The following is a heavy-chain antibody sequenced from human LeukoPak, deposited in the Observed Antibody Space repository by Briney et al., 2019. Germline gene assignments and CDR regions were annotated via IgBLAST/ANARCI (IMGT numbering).Heavy chain of an antibody. CDR2: IRYDGSNK. CDR1: GCTFSSYG. D-gene: IGHD3-10*01. J-gene: IGHJ4*02. V-gene: IGHV3-30*02. CDR3: AKSRHMVRGVTPFDY. Sequence: PGGSLRLSCAASGCTFSSYGMHWVRQAPGKGLEWVAFIRYDGSNKYYADSVKGRFTISRDNSKNTLYLQMNSLRAEDTAVYYCAKSRHMVRGVTPFDYWGQGTLVTVSS.